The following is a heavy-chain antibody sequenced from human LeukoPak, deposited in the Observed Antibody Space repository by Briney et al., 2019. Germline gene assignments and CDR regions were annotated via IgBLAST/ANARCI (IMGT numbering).Heavy chain of an antibody. D-gene: IGHD3-3*01. CDR3: ARDYDLGWYFDL. CDR1: GGSISSYY. V-gene: IGHV4-59*12. CDR2: IYYSGST. J-gene: IGHJ2*01. Sequence: SETLSLTCTVSGGSISSYYWSWIRQPPGKGLEWIGYIYYSGSTNYNPSLKSRVTISVDTSKNQFSLKLSSVTAADTAVCYCARDYDLGWYFDLWGRGTLVTVSS.